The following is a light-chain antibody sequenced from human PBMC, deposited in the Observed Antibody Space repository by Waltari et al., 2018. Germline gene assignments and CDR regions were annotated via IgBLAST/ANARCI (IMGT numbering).Light chain of an antibody. Sequence: QSALTQPASVSGSPGPSITISCTGTSNDVGGYNLVSWYQQHPGKAPKLIINEVTKRPSGVFTRCSACKSCNTASLTISALQPDDEAAYYCCSYAGSSSFEGVFGGGTKLTVL. J-gene: IGLJ2*01. CDR2: EVT. CDR3: CSYAGSSSFEGV. V-gene: IGLV2-23*02. CDR1: SNDVGGYNL.